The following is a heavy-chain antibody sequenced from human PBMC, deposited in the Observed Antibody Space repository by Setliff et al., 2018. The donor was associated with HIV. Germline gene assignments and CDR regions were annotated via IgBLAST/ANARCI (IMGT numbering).Heavy chain of an antibody. CDR2: IYYTGST. CDR1: GGSFSGDY. V-gene: IGHV4-34*09. J-gene: IGHJ6*03. CDR3: ARDSANGKTANLNYLDV. Sequence: SETLSLTCAVYGGSFSGDYWSWVRQHPGKGLEWIGYIYYTGSTYSNPSLQSRVRISVDTSKNQFSLRLNSVTAADTAVYYCARDSANGKTANLNYLDVWGKGTTVTVSS. D-gene: IGHD2-8*01.